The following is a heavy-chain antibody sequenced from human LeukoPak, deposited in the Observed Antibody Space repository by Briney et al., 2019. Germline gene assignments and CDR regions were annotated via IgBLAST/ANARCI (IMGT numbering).Heavy chain of an antibody. CDR3: ARELLYSNSPGSD. CDR2: ISAYNGNT. J-gene: IGHJ4*02. CDR1: GYTFTGYY. V-gene: IGHV1-18*04. D-gene: IGHD4-11*01. Sequence: ASVKVSCTASGYTFTGYYMHWVRQAPGQGLEWMGWISAYNGNTNYAQKPQGRVTMTTDTSTSTAYMELRSLRSDDTAVYYCARELLYSNSPGSDWGQGTLVTVSS.